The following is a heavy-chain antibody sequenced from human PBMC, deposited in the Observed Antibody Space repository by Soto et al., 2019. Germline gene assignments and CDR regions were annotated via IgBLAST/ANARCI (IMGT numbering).Heavy chain of an antibody. CDR1: GYTFTSYG. CDR3: ARGDYYGSGSYVYYGMDV. V-gene: IGHV1-2*02. J-gene: IGHJ6*02. D-gene: IGHD3-10*01. CDR2: INANSGGT. Sequence: ASVKVSCKASGYTFTSYGISWVRQAPGQGLEWMGWINANSGGTNYAQKFQGRVTMTRDTSISTAYMELSRLRSDDTAVYYCARGDYYGSGSYVYYGMDVWGQGTTVTVS.